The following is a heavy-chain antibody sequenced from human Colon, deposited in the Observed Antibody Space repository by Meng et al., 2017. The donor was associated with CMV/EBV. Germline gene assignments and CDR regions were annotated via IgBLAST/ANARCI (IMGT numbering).Heavy chain of an antibody. Sequence: QGQRGQSGAEVKKPGASVKVSCKASGYTFTGYYMHWVRQASGQGLEWMGWINPNSGGTNYAQKFQGRVTMTRDTSISTAYMELSRLRSDDTAVYYCARAPYNWNDEGWFDPWGQGTLVTVSS. J-gene: IGHJ5*02. D-gene: IGHD1-20*01. CDR3: ARAPYNWNDEGWFDP. CDR2: INPNSGGT. V-gene: IGHV1-2*02. CDR1: GYTFTGYY.